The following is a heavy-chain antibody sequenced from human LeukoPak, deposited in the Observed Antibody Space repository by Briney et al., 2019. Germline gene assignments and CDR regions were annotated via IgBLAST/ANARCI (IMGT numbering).Heavy chain of an antibody. V-gene: IGHV3-30-3*01. CDR1: GFTFSSYA. D-gene: IGHD2-2*01. CDR2: ISYDGSNK. Sequence: GSLRLSCAASGFTFSSYAMHWVRPAPGKGLEWVAVISYDGSNKYYADSVKGRFTISRDNSKNTLYLQMNSLRAEDTAVYYCARASSYGPWLWGQGTLVTVSS. J-gene: IGHJ4*02. CDR3: ARASSYGPWL.